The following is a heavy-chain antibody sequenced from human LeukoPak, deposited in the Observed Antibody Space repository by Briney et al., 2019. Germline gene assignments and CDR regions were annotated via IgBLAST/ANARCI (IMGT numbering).Heavy chain of an antibody. V-gene: IGHV1-46*01. CDR2: INPSGCST. CDR1: GYTFTSYY. J-gene: IGHJ6*03. CDR3: ARGSWDSYGNLYYYYYYMDV. D-gene: IGHD5-18*01. Sequence: ASVKVSCKASGYTFTSYYMHWVRQAPGQGLEWMGIINPSGCSTSYAQKFQGRVTITADKSTSTAYMELSSLRSEDTAVYSCARGSWDSYGNLYYYYYYMDVWGKGTTVTVSS.